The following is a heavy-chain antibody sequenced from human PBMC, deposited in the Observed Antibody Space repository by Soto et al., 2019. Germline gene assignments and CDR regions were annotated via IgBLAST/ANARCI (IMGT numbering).Heavy chain of an antibody. J-gene: IGHJ4*02. V-gene: IGHV1-58*01. CDR2: IVVGSGNT. CDR3: EVIQMATVTLFDY. CDR1: GFTFTSSA. D-gene: IGHD4-17*01. Sequence: QMQLVQSGPEVKKPGTSVKVSCKASGFTFTSSAVQWVRQARVQRLEWIGWIVVGSGNTNYAQKFQERVTITRDMSTSTAYMELRSMRSEDTDVYYCEVIQMATVTLFDYWGQGTLVTVSS.